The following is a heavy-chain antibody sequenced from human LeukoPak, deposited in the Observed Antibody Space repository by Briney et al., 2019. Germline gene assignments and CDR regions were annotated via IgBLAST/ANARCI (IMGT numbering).Heavy chain of an antibody. D-gene: IGHD6-13*01. V-gene: IGHV3-53*01. Sequence: GGSLRLSCAASGFTVSSNYMSWVRQAPGKGLEWVSVIHSGGSTYYADSVKGRFTISRDNSKNTLYLQMNSLRAEDTAVYYCARVGSSSWEPFDYWGQGTLVTVSS. CDR3: ARVGSSSWEPFDY. CDR1: GFTVSSNY. CDR2: IHSGGST. J-gene: IGHJ4*02.